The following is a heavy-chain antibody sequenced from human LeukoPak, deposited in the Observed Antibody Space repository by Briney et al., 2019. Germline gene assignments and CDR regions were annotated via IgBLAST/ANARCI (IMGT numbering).Heavy chain of an antibody. D-gene: IGHD2-2*01. J-gene: IGHJ4*02. CDR3: AKDLGDIVLIPAGSPFDY. CDR2: ISGSSGST. Sequence: GGSLRLSCAASGFTFNSYAMSWVRQAPGKGLEWVSTISGSSGSTYYADSVKGRFTISRDNSKNTLYLQMNSLRVEDTAVYYCAKDLGDIVLIPAGSPFDYWGKGSLVTVSS. V-gene: IGHV3-23*01. CDR1: GFTFNSYA.